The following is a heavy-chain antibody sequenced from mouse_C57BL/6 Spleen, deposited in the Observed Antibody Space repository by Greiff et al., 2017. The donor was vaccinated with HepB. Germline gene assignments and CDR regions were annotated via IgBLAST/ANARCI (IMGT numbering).Heavy chain of an antibody. CDR1: GYTFTSYW. Sequence: QVQLKQPGAELVKPGASVKLSCKASGYTFTSYWMHWVKQRPGQGLEWIGMIHPNSGSTNYNEKFKSKATLTVDKSSSTAYMQLSSLTSEDSAVYYCVAFITTVVHWYFDVWGTGTTVTVSS. CDR2: IHPNSGST. CDR3: VAFITTVVHWYFDV. V-gene: IGHV1-64*01. D-gene: IGHD1-1*01. J-gene: IGHJ1*03.